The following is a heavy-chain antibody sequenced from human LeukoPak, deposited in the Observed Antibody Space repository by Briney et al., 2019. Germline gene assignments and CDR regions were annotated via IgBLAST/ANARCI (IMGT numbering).Heavy chain of an antibody. CDR3: ARRLYDTGFDC. Sequence: ASEKVSCKASGYTFTSDGISWVRQAPGQGLEWMGWISAYNGNTNYAQKLQGRVTMTTDTSTSTAYMELRSLRSDDTAVYSGARRLYDTGFDCWDQGTLVIVSS. CDR1: GYTFTSDG. J-gene: IGHJ4*02. CDR2: ISAYNGNT. D-gene: IGHD3-9*01. V-gene: IGHV1-18*01.